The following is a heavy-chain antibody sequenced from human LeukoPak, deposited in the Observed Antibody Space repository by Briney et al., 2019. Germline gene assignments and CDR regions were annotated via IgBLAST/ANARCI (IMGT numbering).Heavy chain of an antibody. CDR1: GYSFTSYW. D-gene: IGHD3-9*01. CDR2: IYPGDSDT. Sequence: GESLKISCKGSGYSFTSYWIGWVRQMPGKGLEWMGIIYPGDSDTRYSPSFRGQVTISADKSISTAYLQWSSLKASDTAMYYCARHPRGILTGYDNWFDPWGQGTLVTVSS. J-gene: IGHJ5*02. CDR3: ARHPRGILTGYDNWFDP. V-gene: IGHV5-51*01.